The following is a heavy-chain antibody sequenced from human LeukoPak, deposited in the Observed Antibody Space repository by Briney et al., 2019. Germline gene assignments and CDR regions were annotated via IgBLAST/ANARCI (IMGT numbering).Heavy chain of an antibody. J-gene: IGHJ3*02. CDR2: ISAYNGNT. CDR3: ARVPRLYCSSTSCYFDVGAARYAFDI. D-gene: IGHD2-2*01. V-gene: IGHV1-18*01. Sequence: ASVKVSCKASGYTFTSYGISWVRQAPGQGLEWMGWISAYNGNTNYAQKLQGRVTMTTDTSTSTAYMELRSLRSDDTAVYYCARVPRLYCSSTSCYFDVGAARYAFDIWGQGTMVTVSS. CDR1: GYTFTSYG.